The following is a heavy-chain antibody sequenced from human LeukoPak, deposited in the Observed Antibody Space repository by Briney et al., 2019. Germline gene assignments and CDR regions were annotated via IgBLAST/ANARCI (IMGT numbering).Heavy chain of an antibody. J-gene: IGHJ4*02. CDR3: ARDDYGGNMGY. D-gene: IGHD4-23*01. Sequence: SVKVSCKASGGTFSSYAISWVRQAPGQGLEWMGRIIPILGIANYAQKFQGRVTITADKSTSTAYMELSSLRSDDTAVYYCARDDYGGNMGYWGQGTLVTVSS. CDR1: GGTFSSYA. CDR2: IIPILGIA. V-gene: IGHV1-69*04.